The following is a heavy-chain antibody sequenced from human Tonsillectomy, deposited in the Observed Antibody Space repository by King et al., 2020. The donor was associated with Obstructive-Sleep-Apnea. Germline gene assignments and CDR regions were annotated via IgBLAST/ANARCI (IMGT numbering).Heavy chain of an antibody. CDR2: IYYNGST. CDR3: ARVPLHYSSSFN. J-gene: IGHJ4*02. CDR1: GGSISSSGYY. V-gene: IGHV4-39*07. Sequence: QLQESGPGLVKPSETLSLTCTVSGGSISSSGYYWGWIRQPPGKGLGFIGSIYYNGSTYYNPSLKSRVTISVDTSKNQFSLKLSSVTAADTAVYYCARVPLHYSSSFNWGQGTLVTVSS. D-gene: IGHD6-13*01.